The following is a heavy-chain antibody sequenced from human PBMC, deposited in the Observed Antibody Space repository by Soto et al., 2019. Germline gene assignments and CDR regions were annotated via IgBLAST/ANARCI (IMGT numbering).Heavy chain of an antibody. Sequence: EVQLVESGGGLVKPGGSLRLSCAAYGFTFSSYSMNWVRQAPGKGLEWVSSISSSSSYIYYADSVKGRFTISRDNAKNSLYLQMNSLRAEDTAVYYCARDLVAARPYYYYMDVWGKGTTVTVSS. D-gene: IGHD6-6*01. CDR2: ISSSSSYI. J-gene: IGHJ6*03. CDR3: ARDLVAARPYYYYMDV. CDR1: GFTFSSYS. V-gene: IGHV3-21*01.